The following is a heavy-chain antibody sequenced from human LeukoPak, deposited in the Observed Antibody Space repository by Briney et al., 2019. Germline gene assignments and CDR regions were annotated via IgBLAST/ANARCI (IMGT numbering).Heavy chain of an antibody. CDR1: GGTFSSYA. CDR3: ARVPVTYYGSGSYPPLGAFDI. Sequence: ASVKVSCKASGGTFSSYAISWVRQAPGQGLEWMGGIIPIFGTANYAQKFQGRVTITADDSTGTAYMELSSLRSEDTAVYYCARVPVTYYGSGSYPPLGAFDIWGQGTMVTVSS. CDR2: IIPIFGTA. J-gene: IGHJ3*02. V-gene: IGHV1-69*13. D-gene: IGHD3-10*01.